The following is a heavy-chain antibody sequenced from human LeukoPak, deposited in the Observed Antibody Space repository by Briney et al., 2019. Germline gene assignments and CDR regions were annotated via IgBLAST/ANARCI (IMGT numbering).Heavy chain of an antibody. J-gene: IGHJ4*02. CDR2: INPNSGGT. D-gene: IGHD5-12*01. V-gene: IGHV1-2*02. CDR1: GYTFTGYY. Sequence: ASVKVSCKASGYTFTGYYMHWVRQAPGQGLEWRGWINPNSGGTNYAQKFQGRVTMTRDTSISTAYMELSRLRSDDTAVYYCARDREGYSGYDFFDYWGQGTLVTVSS. CDR3: ARDREGYSGYDFFDY.